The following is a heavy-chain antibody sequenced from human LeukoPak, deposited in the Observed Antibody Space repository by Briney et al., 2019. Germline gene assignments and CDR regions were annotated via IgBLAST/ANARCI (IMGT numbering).Heavy chain of an antibody. D-gene: IGHD6-6*01. J-gene: IGHJ6*03. CDR2: IYYSGST. Sequence: SETLSLTCAVYGGSFSSYYWSWIRQPPGKGLEWIGYIYYSGSTNYNPSLRSRVTISVDTSKNQFSLKLSSVTAADTAVYYCARGSSGRYYYYYMDVWGKGTTVTVSS. CDR1: GGSFSSYY. CDR3: ARGSSGRYYYYYMDV. V-gene: IGHV4-59*01.